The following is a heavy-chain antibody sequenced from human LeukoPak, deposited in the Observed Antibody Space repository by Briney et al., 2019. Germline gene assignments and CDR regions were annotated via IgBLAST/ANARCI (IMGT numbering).Heavy chain of an antibody. D-gene: IGHD3-10*01. J-gene: IGHJ4*02. CDR1: GFTFSSYT. Sequence: GGSLRLSCAASGFTFSSYTMNWVRKAPGKGLEWVSSITTSSTYIYCADSVRGRFTISRDNAKNSLYLRMSSLRVEDTAVYFCARGEGYYASGSYYIDYWGQGTLVTVSS. CDR2: ITTSSTYI. CDR3: ARGEGYYASGSYYIDY. V-gene: IGHV3-21*01.